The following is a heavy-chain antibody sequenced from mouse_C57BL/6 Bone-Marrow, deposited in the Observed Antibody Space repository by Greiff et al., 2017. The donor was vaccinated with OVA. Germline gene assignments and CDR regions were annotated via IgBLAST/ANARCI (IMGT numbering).Heavy chain of an antibody. CDR3: ARESANWEWYFDV. V-gene: IGHV1-69*01. CDR2: IDPSASYT. Sequence: QVQLQQPGAELVMPGASVTLSCKASGYTFTSYWMHWVKQRPGHGLEWIGEIDPSASYTNYNQKFKGKSTLTVDKSSSTAYMQISSLTSEDSAVYDCARESANWEWYFDVWGTGTTVTVTA. D-gene: IGHD4-1*01. CDR1: GYTFTSYW. J-gene: IGHJ1*03.